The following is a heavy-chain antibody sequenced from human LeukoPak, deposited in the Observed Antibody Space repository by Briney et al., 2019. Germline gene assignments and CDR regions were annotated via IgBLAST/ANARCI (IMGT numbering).Heavy chain of an antibody. CDR3: ARGRKWIQLWSLDY. D-gene: IGHD5-18*01. CDR2: INHSGST. J-gene: IGHJ4*02. CDR1: GGSFSGYY. Sequence: SETLSLTCAVYGGSFSGYYWSWIRQPPGKGLEWIGEINHSGSTNYNPSLKSRVTISVDTSKNRFSLKLSSVTAADTAVYYCARGRKWIQLWSLDYWGQGTLVTVSS. V-gene: IGHV4-34*01.